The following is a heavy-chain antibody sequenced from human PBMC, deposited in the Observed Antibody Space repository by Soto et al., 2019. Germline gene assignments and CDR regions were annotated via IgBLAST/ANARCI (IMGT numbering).Heavy chain of an antibody. J-gene: IGHJ6*02. CDR2: INHSGTI. V-gene: IGHV4-34*01. CDR1: GGSFSGYY. D-gene: IGHD2-21*02. CDR3: ARADRTLVTSYSLDV. Sequence: SETLSLTCAVYGGSFSGYYWTWIRQLPGKGLEWIGEINHSGTINFNPSLKSRLTISLDTSKKHFSLKLSSVTDADTAAYYCARADRTLVTSYSLDVWGQGTTVTVSS.